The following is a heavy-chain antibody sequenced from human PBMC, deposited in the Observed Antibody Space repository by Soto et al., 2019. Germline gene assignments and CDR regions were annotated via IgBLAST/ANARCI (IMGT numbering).Heavy chain of an antibody. CDR3: ARDRGGALDS. CDR2: LSGSGSLS. J-gene: IGHJ4*02. CDR1: GFTFNTFA. V-gene: IGHV3-23*01. D-gene: IGHD2-15*01. Sequence: EVLLLESGGGLVQPGGSLRLSCAASGFTFNTFAMTWVRQAPGKGLEWVSALSGSGSLSYYADSVKGRFTISRDNSKNTMYLQMNNLRVDETAVYFCARDRGGALDSWGQGTLVIVSS.